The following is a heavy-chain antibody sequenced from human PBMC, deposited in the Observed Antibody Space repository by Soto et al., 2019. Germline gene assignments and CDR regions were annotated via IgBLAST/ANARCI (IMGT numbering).Heavy chain of an antibody. D-gene: IGHD3-22*01. CDR1: GGTFSSYI. CDR2: IIPILGIA. Sequence: QLVQSGAEVKKPGSSVKVSCKASGGTFSSYIINWVRQAPGQGLEWMGRIIPILGIANYAQKFQGRVTITADKSTSTAYMELSSLRSEDTAVYYCARGADRNYYYGMYVWGQGTTVTVSS. V-gene: IGHV1-69*02. J-gene: IGHJ6*02. CDR3: ARGADRNYYYGMYV.